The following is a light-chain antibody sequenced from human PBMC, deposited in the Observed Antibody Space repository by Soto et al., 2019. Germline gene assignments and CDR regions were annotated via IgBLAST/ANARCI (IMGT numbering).Light chain of an antibody. V-gene: IGLV2-8*01. J-gene: IGLJ1*01. CDR2: EVS. CDR1: SSDVGGYDY. Sequence: QSALAQPPSASGSPGQTVTISCAGTSSDVGGYDYVSWYQQHPGEAPKLIIYEVSKRPSGVPDRFPGSKSGNTASLTVSGLQAEDEADYHCSSYAGGKNFYVFGTGTKVTVL. CDR3: SSYAGGKNFYV.